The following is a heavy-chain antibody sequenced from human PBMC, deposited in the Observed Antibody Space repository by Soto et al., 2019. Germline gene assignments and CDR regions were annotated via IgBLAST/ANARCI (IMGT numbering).Heavy chain of an antibody. V-gene: IGHV3-7*03. CDR3: ARSYYDILTGYYSNYYYGMDV. CDR2: IKQDGSEK. J-gene: IGHJ6*02. CDR1: GFTFSSYW. Sequence: GSLRLSCAASGFTFSSYWMSWVRQAPGKGLEWVANIKQDGSEKYYVDSVKGRFTISRDNAKNSLYPQMNSLRAEDTAVYYCARSYYDILTGYYSNYYYGMDVWGQGTTVTVSS. D-gene: IGHD3-9*01.